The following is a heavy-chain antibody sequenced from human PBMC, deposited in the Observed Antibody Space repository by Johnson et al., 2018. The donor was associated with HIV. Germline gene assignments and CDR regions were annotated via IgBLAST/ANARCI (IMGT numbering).Heavy chain of an antibody. J-gene: IGHJ3*02. D-gene: IGHD3-22*01. V-gene: IGHV3-30*19. CDR1: GFTFSSYG. Sequence: QVQLVESGGGVVQPGRSLRLSCAASGFTFSSYGMHWVRQAPGKGLEWVAVISYDGSNKYYADSVKGRFTISRDNSKNTLYLQMNSLRAEDTAVYYCTRDPTYYFDSNGYYYDAFDIWGQGTMLTVSS. CDR2: ISYDGSNK. CDR3: TRDPTYYFDSNGYYYDAFDI.